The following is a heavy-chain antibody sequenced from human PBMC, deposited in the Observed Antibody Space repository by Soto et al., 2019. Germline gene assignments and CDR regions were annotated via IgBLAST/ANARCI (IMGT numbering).Heavy chain of an antibody. CDR2: ISAYNGNT. V-gene: IGHV1-18*04. J-gene: IGHJ5*02. Sequence: TSVKVSCKASGYTFTSYGISWVRQAPGQGLEWMGWISAYNGNTNYAQKLQGRVTMTTDTSTSTAYMELRSLRSDGTAVYYCARDYYDSSGYYTNWFDPWGQGTLVTVSS. CDR1: GYTFTSYG. D-gene: IGHD3-22*01. CDR3: ARDYYDSSGYYTNWFDP.